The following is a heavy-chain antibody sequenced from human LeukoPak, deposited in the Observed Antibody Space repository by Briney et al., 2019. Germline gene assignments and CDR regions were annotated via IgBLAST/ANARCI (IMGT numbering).Heavy chain of an antibody. Sequence: ASVKVSCKASGYTFTSYGISWVRQAPGQGLEWMGWISAYNGNTNYAQKLQGRVTMTTDTSTSTTYMELRSLRSDDTAVYYCARDPKYSSGWPNRFDYWGQGTLVTVSS. V-gene: IGHV1-18*01. CDR2: ISAYNGNT. CDR1: GYTFTSYG. D-gene: IGHD6-19*01. J-gene: IGHJ4*02. CDR3: ARDPKYSSGWPNRFDY.